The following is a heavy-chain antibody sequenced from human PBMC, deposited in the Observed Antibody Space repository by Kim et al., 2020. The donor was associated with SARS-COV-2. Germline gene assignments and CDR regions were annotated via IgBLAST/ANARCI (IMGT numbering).Heavy chain of an antibody. CDR2: INHSGST. V-gene: IGHV4-34*01. CDR1: GGSFSGYY. CDR3: ARRRIVATYGMDV. J-gene: IGHJ6*02. D-gene: IGHD5-12*01. Sequence: SETLSLTCAVYGGSFSGYYWSWIRQPPGKGLEWIGEINHSGSTNYNPSLKSRVTISVDTSKNQFSLKLSSVTAADTAVYYCARRRIVATYGMDVWGQGTTVTVSS.